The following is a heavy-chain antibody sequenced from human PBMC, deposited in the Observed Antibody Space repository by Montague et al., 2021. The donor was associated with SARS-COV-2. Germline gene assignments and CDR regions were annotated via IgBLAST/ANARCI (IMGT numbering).Heavy chain of an antibody. CDR3: ARGGRGSRYHLLSGTWFDP. CDR2: INHRGTT. J-gene: IGHJ5*02. CDR1: GGSFSGYY. V-gene: IGHV4-34*01. Sequence: SETLSLTCAVYGGSFSGYYWSWIRQSPGKGLEWIGEINHRGTTNYNPSLKSRVIISADTSKNQFSLKTSSVTAADTAVYYCARGGRGSRYHLLSGTWFDPWGQGTLVTVSS. D-gene: IGHD2-2*01.